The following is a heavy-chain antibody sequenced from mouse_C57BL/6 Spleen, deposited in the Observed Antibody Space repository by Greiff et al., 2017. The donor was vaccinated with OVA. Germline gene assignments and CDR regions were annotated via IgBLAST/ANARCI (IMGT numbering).Heavy chain of an antibody. Sequence: VQLQQSGPGLVAPSQSLSITCTVSGFSLTSYAISWVRQPPGKGLAWLGVIWTGGGTNYNSALKSRLSISKDNSKSQVFLKMNSLQTDDTARYYCARKGDYDGELYFDYWGQGTTLTVSS. CDR2: IWTGGGT. V-gene: IGHV2-9-1*01. J-gene: IGHJ2*01. CDR3: ARKGDYDGELYFDY. D-gene: IGHD2-4*01. CDR1: GFSLTSYA.